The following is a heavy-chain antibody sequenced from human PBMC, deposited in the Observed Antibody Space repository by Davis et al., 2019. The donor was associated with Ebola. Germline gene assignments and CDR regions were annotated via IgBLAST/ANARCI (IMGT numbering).Heavy chain of an antibody. CDR3: ASLRRAITGMDDGFDL. V-gene: IGHV5-51*01. D-gene: IGHD1-20*01. CDR2: IYTGDSDT. Sequence: GESLKISCKDSGNSFSSHWIGWVRQMPGKGLEWMGIIYTGDSDTRYSPSFRGQVTISADKSTRTAYLQWGSLKASDTAMYYCASLRRAITGMDDGFDLWGQGTMVTVSS. J-gene: IGHJ3*01. CDR1: GNSFSSHW.